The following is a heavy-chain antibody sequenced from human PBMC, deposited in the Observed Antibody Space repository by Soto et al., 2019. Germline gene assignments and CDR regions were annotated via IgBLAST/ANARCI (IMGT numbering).Heavy chain of an antibody. V-gene: IGHV3-21*03. CDR2: ISSSSSYI. Sequence: EVQLVESGGGLVKPGGSLRLSCAASGFTFSSYSMNWVRQAPGKGLEWVSSISSSSSYIYYADSVKGRITISRDNAKNSLYLQMKSVRAEDTAVYYCARDFSYDILAGYPSWFDPWGQGTLVTVSS. J-gene: IGHJ5*02. CDR1: GFTFSSYS. D-gene: IGHD3-9*01. CDR3: ARDFSYDILAGYPSWFDP.